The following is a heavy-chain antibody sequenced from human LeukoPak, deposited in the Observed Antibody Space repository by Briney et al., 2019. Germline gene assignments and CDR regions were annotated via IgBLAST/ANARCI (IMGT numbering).Heavy chain of an antibody. CDR1: GYSFTSYW. Sequence: GESLKISCKGSGYSFTSYWLGWVRQMPGKGLEWMGIIYPGDSDTRYSPSFQGQVTISTDKSISTAYLQWSSLKASDTAMYYCAGAGGYCSGGSCYDFDYWGQGTLVTVS. CDR2: IYPGDSDT. V-gene: IGHV5-51*01. J-gene: IGHJ4*02. D-gene: IGHD2-15*01. CDR3: AGAGGYCSGGSCYDFDY.